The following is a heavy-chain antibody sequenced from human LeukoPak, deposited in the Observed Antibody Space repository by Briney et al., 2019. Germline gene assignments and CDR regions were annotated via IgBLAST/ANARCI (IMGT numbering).Heavy chain of an antibody. CDR2: ISGSGGST. CDR3: AKDYTVTTSWYFDL. D-gene: IGHD4-17*01. CDR1: GFTFSGYA. V-gene: IGHV3-23*01. Sequence: GGSLRLSCAVSGFTFSGYAMSWVRQAPGKGLEWVSAISGSGGSTYYADSVKGRFTISRDNSKNTLYLQMNSLRAEDTAVYYCAKDYTVTTSWYFDLWGRGTLVTVSS. J-gene: IGHJ2*01.